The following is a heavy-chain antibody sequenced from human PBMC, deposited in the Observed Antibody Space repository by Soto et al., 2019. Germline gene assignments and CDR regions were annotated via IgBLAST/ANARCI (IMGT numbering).Heavy chain of an antibody. Sequence: HVQLQESGPGLVKPSETQSLSCTVSGGSINSYYWSWIRQPPGKGLEWIGYIYYSGSTNYNPSLKSRVIISVDTSKSQFFLNLSSVTAADTAAYYCARVSYDVWGVCDGDCYHFDYWGQGTLVTVSS. V-gene: IGHV4-59*01. CDR2: IYYSGST. CDR1: GGSINSYY. J-gene: IGHJ4*02. CDR3: ARVSYDVWGVCDGDCYHFDY. D-gene: IGHD2-21*02.